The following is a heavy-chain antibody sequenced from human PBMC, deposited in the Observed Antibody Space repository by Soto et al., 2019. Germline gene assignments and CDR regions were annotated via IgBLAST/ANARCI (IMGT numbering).Heavy chain of an antibody. V-gene: IGHV4-61*01. J-gene: IGHJ4*02. CDR3: SYGCSLYY. CDR1: GASLRSGSYY. CDR2: ISHSGRT. Sequence: SVTLSLTCTVSGASLRSGSYYWSWIRQPPGKELEWIGYISHSGRTNYDSSLKSRLTMSVDTSQNQFSLQLNSVTVAVTAGVYCSYGCSLYYWGQGTRVTVSS. D-gene: IGHD2-8*01.